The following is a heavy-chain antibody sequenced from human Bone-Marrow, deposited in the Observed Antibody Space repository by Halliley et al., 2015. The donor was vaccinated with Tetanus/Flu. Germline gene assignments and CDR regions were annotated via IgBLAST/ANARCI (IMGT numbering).Heavy chain of an antibody. D-gene: IGHD4-17*01. CDR3: ARHVASYPDYSPYFDS. J-gene: IGHJ4*02. CDR1: GDSISSSAYY. CDR2: IFYSGTA. Sequence: TLSLTCTVSGDSISSSAYYWGWIRQSPGKGLEWIASIFYSGTAYYAPSLQGRVTISVDTSKNQFSLSLSSVTAADTAVYYCARHVASYPDYSPYFDSWGQGALVTVSS. V-gene: IGHV4-39*01.